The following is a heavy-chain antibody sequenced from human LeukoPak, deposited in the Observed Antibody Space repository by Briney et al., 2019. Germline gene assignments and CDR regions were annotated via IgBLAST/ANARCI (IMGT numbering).Heavy chain of an antibody. CDR2: IYSDGVNK. D-gene: IGHD2-8*01. Sequence: PGTSLRLSCAASGFYLGNHGMHWVRQAPGKGLEWVAIIYSDGVNKYCADSVKGRFTISRDTSKNTLFLEMESLTTEDTAVYYCARHRASVFEGYVDVWGKGATVSVSS. CDR3: ARHRASVFEGYVDV. J-gene: IGHJ6*03. V-gene: IGHV3-33*01. CDR1: GFYLGNHG.